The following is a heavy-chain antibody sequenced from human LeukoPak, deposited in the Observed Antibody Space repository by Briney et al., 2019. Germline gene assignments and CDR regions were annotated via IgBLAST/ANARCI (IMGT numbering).Heavy chain of an antibody. Sequence: PGGSLRLSCAASGFTFSDYYMSWIRQAPGKGLEWVSYISSSGSTIYYADSVKGRFTISRDNAKNSLYLQMNSLRAEDTALYYCAKGLYEGIVAAADGDDYWGQGTLVTVSS. CDR1: GFTFSDYY. V-gene: IGHV3-11*01. J-gene: IGHJ4*02. CDR3: AKGLYEGIVAAADGDDY. CDR2: ISSSGSTI. D-gene: IGHD6-13*01.